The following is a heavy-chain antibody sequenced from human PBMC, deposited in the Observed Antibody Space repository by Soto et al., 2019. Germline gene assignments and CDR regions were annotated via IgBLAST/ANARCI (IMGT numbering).Heavy chain of an antibody. J-gene: IGHJ4*02. CDR2: IYGSGGST. V-gene: IGHV3-23*01. CDR1: GFTFKNYA. Sequence: EVQLLESGGGVVQPGGSLRLSCAASGFTFKNYAMTWVRQAPGKGLEWVSLIYGSGGSTDYADSVKGRFTISRDNSKNMLYVQMNSLRDEDTAVYYCARKDVAFDYWGQGIPVTVSS. CDR3: ARKDVAFDY. D-gene: IGHD5-12*01.